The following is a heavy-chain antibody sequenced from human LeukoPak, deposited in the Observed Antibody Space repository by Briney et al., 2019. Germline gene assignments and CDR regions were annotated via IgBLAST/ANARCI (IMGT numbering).Heavy chain of an antibody. J-gene: IGHJ5*02. CDR1: GYTFTSYA. CDR3: ARDSSSWYNWFDP. CDR2: INAGNGNT. V-gene: IGHV1-3*01. D-gene: IGHD6-13*01. Sequence: ASVKVSCKASGYTFTSYAMHWVRQAPGQRLEWMGWINAGNGNTKYSQKFQGRVTITRDTSASTAYMELSSLRSEDTAVYYCARDSSSWYNWFDPWGQGTLVTVSS.